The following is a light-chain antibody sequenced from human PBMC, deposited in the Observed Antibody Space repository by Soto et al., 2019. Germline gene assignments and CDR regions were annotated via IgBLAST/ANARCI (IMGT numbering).Light chain of an antibody. CDR1: QSITSK. CDR3: QRSNNWPLT. Sequence: EVVMTESPATLSLSPGERATLSCRASQSITSKLARYQLKPGQTPRLLIYDTSTRATGVPARFSGSRSGTEFTLTINSLQSEDFAVYFCQRSNNWPLTFGGGTKVDI. CDR2: DTS. J-gene: IGKJ4*01. V-gene: IGKV3-15*01.